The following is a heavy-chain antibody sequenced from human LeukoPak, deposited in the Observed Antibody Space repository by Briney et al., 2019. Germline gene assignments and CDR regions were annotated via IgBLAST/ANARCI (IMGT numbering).Heavy chain of an antibody. J-gene: IGHJ4*02. CDR2: ISGSGDSI. V-gene: IGHV3-23*01. CDR3: AKDLRYSSSWPGDVDY. Sequence: QSGGSLRLSCAASGFTFSSYAMGWVRQAPGKGLEWVSSISGSGDSIYYADSVKGRFTISRDNSKNTLYLQMNSLRAEDTAVYYCAKDLRYSSSWPGDVDYWGQGTLVTVSS. CDR1: GFTFSSYA. D-gene: IGHD6-13*01.